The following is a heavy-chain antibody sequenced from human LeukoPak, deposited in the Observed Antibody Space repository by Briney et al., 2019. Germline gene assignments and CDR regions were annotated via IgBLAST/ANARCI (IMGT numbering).Heavy chain of an antibody. CDR2: MNPNSGNT. J-gene: IGHJ6*02. D-gene: IGHD5-18*01. CDR3: ARGRPTPVTTDLYYYYCGMNV. Sequence: ASVKVSCKASGYTFTSYDINWVRQATGQGLEWMGWMNPNSGNTGYAQKFQGRVTMTRNTSISTAYMELSSLRSEDTAVYYCARGRPTPVTTDLYYYYCGMNVWGQGTTVTVSS. V-gene: IGHV1-8*01. CDR1: GYTFTSYD.